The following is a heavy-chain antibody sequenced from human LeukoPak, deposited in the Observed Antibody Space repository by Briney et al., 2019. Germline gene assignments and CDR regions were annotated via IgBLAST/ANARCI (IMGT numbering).Heavy chain of an antibody. CDR1: GGSISSGGYY. CDR2: IYYSGST. D-gene: IGHD4-11*01. J-gene: IGHJ4*02. CDR3: ARDNYSFDY. Sequence: RASETLSLTRTVSGGSISSGGYYWSWIRQHPGKGLEWIGYIYYSGSTYYNPSLKSRVTISLDTSKNQFSLKLSSVTAADTAVYYCARDNYSFDYWGQGTLVTVSS. V-gene: IGHV4-31*03.